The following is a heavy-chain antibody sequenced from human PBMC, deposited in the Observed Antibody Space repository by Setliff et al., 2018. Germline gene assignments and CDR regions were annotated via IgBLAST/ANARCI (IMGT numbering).Heavy chain of an antibody. CDR3: ARLRGIMVRGVIISDYFDY. CDR2: ISANNGYM. Sequence: ASVKVSCKASGYTFRSYAMNWVRQAPGQGLEWMGWISANNGYMVFAQNLQGRIIMTTDTSTSTAYMELKSLRTDDTAVYYCARLRGIMVRGVIISDYFDYWGQGTLVTVSS. V-gene: IGHV1-18*01. D-gene: IGHD3-10*01. CDR1: GYTFRSYA. J-gene: IGHJ4*02.